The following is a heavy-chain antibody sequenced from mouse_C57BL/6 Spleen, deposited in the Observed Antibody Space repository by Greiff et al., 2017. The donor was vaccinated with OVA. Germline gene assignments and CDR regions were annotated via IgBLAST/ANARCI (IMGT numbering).Heavy chain of an antibody. CDR2: ISYDGSN. J-gene: IGHJ2*01. CDR3: ARVDGYYEDY. Sequence: DVKLQESGPGLVKPSQSLSLTCSVTGYSITSGYYWNWIRQFPGNKLEWMGYISYDGSNNYNPSLKNRISITRDTSKNQFFLKLNSVTTEDTATYYCARVDGYYEDYWGQGTTLTVSS. D-gene: IGHD2-3*01. CDR1: GYSITSGYY. V-gene: IGHV3-6*01.